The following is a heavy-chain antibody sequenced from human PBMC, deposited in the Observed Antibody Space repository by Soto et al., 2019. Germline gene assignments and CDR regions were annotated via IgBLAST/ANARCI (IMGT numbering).Heavy chain of an antibody. D-gene: IGHD6-13*01. V-gene: IGHV1-69*13. CDR2: IIPIFGTA. J-gene: IGHJ5*02. CDR3: ARDSRSRGDWFDP. Sequence: SVKVSCKASGGTFSSYAISWVRQAPGQGLEWMGGIIPIFGTANYARKFQGRVTITADESTSTAYMELSSLRSEDTAVYYCARDSRSRGDWFDPWGQGTLVTVSS. CDR1: GGTFSSYA.